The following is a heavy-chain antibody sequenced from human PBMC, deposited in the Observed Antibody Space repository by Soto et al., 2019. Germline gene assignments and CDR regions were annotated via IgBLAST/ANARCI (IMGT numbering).Heavy chain of an antibody. CDR3: AGYGRHTSEPQVPFAP. J-gene: IGHJ5*02. Sequence: EVQLVESGGALVQPGGSLRLSCAASGFTFSSYGMNWVRQAPGKGLEWISYISSTSGTTFYADSVKGRLTISRFNAKNALYLQMNRRRAAEAAVYDWAGYGRHTSEPQVPFAPWGKGPLATVSS. D-gene: IGHD4-17*01. V-gene: IGHV3-48*01. CDR1: GFTFSSYG. CDR2: ISSTSGTT.